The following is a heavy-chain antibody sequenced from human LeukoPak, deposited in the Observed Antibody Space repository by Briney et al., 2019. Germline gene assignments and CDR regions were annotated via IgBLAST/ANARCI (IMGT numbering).Heavy chain of an antibody. J-gene: IGHJ5*02. CDR3: ARDASVDYYDSGGYYGLRGLWDNWFDP. CDR2: ISAYNGNT. CDR1: GYTFTSYG. D-gene: IGHD3-22*01. Sequence: ASVKVSCKASGYTFTSYGISWVRQAPGQGLEWMGWISAYNGNTNYAQKLQGRVTMTTDTSTSTAYMELRSLRSDDTAVYYCARDASVDYYDSGGYYGLRGLWDNWFDPWGQGTLVTVSS. V-gene: IGHV1-18*01.